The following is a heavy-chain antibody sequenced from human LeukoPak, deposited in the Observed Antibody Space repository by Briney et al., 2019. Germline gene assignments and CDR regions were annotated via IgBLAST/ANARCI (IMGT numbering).Heavy chain of an antibody. CDR3: ARHSFYCTSSSCYVFDY. Sequence: SETLSLTCAVSGYSISSGYYWGWIRQPPGKGLGWIGSMYHSGSTYYNPSLKSRVTISVDTSKNQFSLKLISVTAADTAVYYCARHSFYCTSSSCYVFDYWGQGTLVTVSS. V-gene: IGHV4-38-2*01. CDR1: GYSISSGYY. CDR2: MYHSGST. J-gene: IGHJ4*02. D-gene: IGHD2-2*01.